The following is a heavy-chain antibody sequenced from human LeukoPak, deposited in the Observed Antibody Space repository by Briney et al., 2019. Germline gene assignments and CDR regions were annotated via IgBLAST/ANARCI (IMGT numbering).Heavy chain of an antibody. J-gene: IGHJ6*03. CDR1: VGSISSYY. Sequence: PSETLSLTCTVSVGSISSYYWSWIRQPPGKGLEWIGYIYYSGSTNYNPSLKSRVTISVDTSKNQFSLKLSSVTAADTAVYYCASGTSSIAARPRGADYYYYYMDVWGKGTTVTVSS. D-gene: IGHD6-6*01. CDR2: IYYSGST. V-gene: IGHV4-59*01. CDR3: ASGTSSIAARPRGADYYYYYMDV.